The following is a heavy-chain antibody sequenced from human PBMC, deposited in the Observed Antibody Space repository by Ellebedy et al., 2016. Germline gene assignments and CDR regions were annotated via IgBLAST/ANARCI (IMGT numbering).Heavy chain of an antibody. Sequence: GGSLRLSCAASGFTFSTYAMSGVRQAPGKGLGWVSAIIVSGVSTYYADSVKGRFTISRDNSKNTLYLQMNSLRAEDTAVYYCARELWCSGGSCTDYWGQGTLVTVSS. V-gene: IGHV3-23*01. CDR3: ARELWCSGGSCTDY. J-gene: IGHJ4*02. CDR2: IIVSGVST. D-gene: IGHD2-15*01. CDR1: GFTFSTYA.